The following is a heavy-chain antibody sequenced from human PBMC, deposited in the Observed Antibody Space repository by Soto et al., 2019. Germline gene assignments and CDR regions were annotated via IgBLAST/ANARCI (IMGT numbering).Heavy chain of an antibody. CDR3: APRRDFDF. CDR2: ISSDGSSK. J-gene: IGHJ4*02. Sequence: GGSLRLSCAAPGFPFSTYGMHWVRQAPGKGLEWVSLISSDGSSKFYADSVRGRFTVSRDNDKNTLFLQMNSLRSDDTAMYYCAPRRDFDFWGQGTLVTVSS. V-gene: IGHV3-30*03. CDR1: GFPFSTYG.